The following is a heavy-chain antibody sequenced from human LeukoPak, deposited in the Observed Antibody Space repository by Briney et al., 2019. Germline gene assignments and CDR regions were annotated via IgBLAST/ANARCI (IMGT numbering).Heavy chain of an antibody. J-gene: IGHJ4*02. D-gene: IGHD3-22*01. CDR1: GFTFSGSA. Sequence: LSGGSLRLSCAASGFTFSGSAMHWVRQAPGKGLEWVGRIRGKADNYTTAYAASVKGRFTISRDDSKNTAYLQMNSLKTEDTAVYYCRGAYYDRSGPEYYFDYWGQGTLVTVSS. V-gene: IGHV3-73*01. CDR2: IRGKADNYTT. CDR3: RGAYYDRSGPEYYFDY.